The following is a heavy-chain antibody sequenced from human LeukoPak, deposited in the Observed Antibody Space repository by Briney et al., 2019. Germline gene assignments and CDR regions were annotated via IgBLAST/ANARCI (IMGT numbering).Heavy chain of an antibody. CDR1: GFTFSSYS. V-gene: IGHV3-48*01. D-gene: IGHD3-10*01. CDR3: AKGLRSGSPLGGY. Sequence: PGGSLRLSCAASGFTFSSYSMNWVRQAPGKGLEWVSYISSSSSTIYYADSVKGRFTISRDNSKNTLYLQMNSLRAEDTAVYYCAKGLRSGSPLGGYWGQGTLVTVSS. J-gene: IGHJ4*02. CDR2: ISSSSSTI.